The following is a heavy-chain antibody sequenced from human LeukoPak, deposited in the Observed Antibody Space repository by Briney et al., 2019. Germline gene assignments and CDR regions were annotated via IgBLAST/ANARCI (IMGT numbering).Heavy chain of an antibody. CDR2: IIPILGIA. D-gene: IGHD3-10*01. J-gene: IGHJ4*02. CDR3: ARGVIWFGELRGYFDY. V-gene: IGHV1-69*04. Sequence: SVKVSCKASGYTFTRYDINWVRQAPGQGREWMGRIIPILGIANYAQKFQGRVTITADKSTSTAYMELSSLRSEDTAVYYCARGVIWFGELRGYFDYWGQGTLVTVSS. CDR1: GYTFTRYD.